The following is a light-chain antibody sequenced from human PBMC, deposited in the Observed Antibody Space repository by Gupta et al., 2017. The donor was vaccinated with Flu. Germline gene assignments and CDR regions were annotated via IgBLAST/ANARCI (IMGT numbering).Light chain of an antibody. V-gene: IGLV1-44*01. CDR2: SSN. J-gene: IGLJ3*02. CDR3: AAWDDSLNGWV. Sequence: QSVLTQPPSASGTPGQTVTISCSGSSSNIESRTVNWYQQLPGTAPKLLIYSSNQRPSGAPDRFSGSKSGTSASLAISGLQSEDEGDYYCAAWDDSLNGWVFGGGTKLTVL. CDR1: SSNIESRT.